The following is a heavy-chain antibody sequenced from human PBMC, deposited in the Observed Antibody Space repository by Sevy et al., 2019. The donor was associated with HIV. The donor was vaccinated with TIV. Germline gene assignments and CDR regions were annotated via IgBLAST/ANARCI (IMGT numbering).Heavy chain of an antibody. D-gene: IGHD3-3*01. CDR3: AKTFAIFGVLMSPDFDP. V-gene: IGHV3-30*18. J-gene: IGHJ5*02. Sequence: GGSLRLSCAASGFMFSYYAMHWVRQAPGKGLEWVAVISYDGSEKYYADSVKGRFTISRDNAKNTLYLQMNSLRAEDTAVYYCAKTFAIFGVLMSPDFDPWGQGTLVTVSS. CDR1: GFMFSYYA. CDR2: ISYDGSEK.